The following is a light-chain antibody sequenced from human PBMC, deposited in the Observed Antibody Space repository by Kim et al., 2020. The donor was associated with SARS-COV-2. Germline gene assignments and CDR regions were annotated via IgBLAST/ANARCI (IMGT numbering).Light chain of an antibody. CDR3: SSYAGSSTYV. Sequence: QSALTQPASVSGSPGQSITISCTGTSSDVGSYNLVSWYQQHPGKVPKLMIYEVSKRPSGVSNRFSGSKSGNTASLTISGLQAEDEADYYCSSYAGSSTYVFGPGTKVTVL. CDR1: SSDVGSYNL. J-gene: IGLJ1*01. V-gene: IGLV2-23*02. CDR2: EVS.